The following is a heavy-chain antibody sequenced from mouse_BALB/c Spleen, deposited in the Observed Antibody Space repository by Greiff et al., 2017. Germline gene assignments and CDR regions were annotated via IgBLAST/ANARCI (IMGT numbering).Heavy chain of an antibody. CDR3: ARMEGYGLSFFDY. Sequence: VQLQQSGPELVRPGVSVKISCKGSGYTFTDYAMHWVKQSHAKSLEWIGVISTYYGNTNYNQKFKGKATMTVDKSSSTAYMELARLTSEDSAIYYCARMEGYGLSFFDYWGQGTTLTVSS. CDR1: GYTFTDYA. D-gene: IGHD2-2*01. CDR2: ISTYYGNT. V-gene: IGHV1-67*01. J-gene: IGHJ2*01.